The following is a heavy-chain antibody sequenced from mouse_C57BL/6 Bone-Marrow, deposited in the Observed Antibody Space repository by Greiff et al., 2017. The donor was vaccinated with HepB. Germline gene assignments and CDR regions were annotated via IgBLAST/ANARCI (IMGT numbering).Heavy chain of an antibody. Sequence: QVQLQQPGPELVKPGASVKLSCKASGYAFSSSWMNWVKQRPGKGLEWIGRIYPGDGDTNYNGKFKGKATLTADKSSSTAYMQRSSLTSEDSAVYFCARDYDCAHHDMDYWGQGTSVTVSS. CDR3: ARDYDCAHHDMDY. CDR2: IYPGDGDT. J-gene: IGHJ4*01. V-gene: IGHV1-82*01. CDR1: GYAFSSSW. D-gene: IGHD2-4*01.